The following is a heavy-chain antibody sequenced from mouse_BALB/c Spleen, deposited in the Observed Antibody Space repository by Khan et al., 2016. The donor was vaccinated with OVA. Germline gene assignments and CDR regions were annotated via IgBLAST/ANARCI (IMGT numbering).Heavy chain of an antibody. CDR3: TRLVDY. V-gene: IGHV5-6-5*01. Sequence: EVQLVESGGGFVKPGGSLKLSCAASGFTFSSYAVSWIRQTPEKRLEWVASINSGGSTYYPDSVKGRFTISRDDARNILYLQMSSLRSEDTAMYYCTRLVDYWGQGTSVTVS. J-gene: IGHJ4*01. CDR1: GFTFSSYA. CDR2: INSGGST.